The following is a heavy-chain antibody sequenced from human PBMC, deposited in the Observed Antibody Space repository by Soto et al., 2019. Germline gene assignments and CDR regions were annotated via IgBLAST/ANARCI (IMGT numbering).Heavy chain of an antibody. CDR2: IYYSGST. Sequence: SETLSLTCTVSGGSVSSGSYYWSWIRQPPGKGLEWIGYIYYSGSTNYNPSLKSRVTISVDTSKNQLSLKLSSVTAADTAVYYCARDTNSSGWYWFDPWGQGTLVIVSS. CDR1: GGSVSSGSYY. V-gene: IGHV4-61*01. D-gene: IGHD6-19*01. J-gene: IGHJ5*02. CDR3: ARDTNSSGWYWFDP.